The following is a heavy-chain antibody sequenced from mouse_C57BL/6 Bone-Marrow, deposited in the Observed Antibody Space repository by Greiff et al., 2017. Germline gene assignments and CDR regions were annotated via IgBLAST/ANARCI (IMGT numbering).Heavy chain of an antibody. D-gene: IGHD1-1*01. CDR3: ARELRFFYYAMDY. Sequence: EVQLQQSGPVLVKPGASVKMSCKASGYTFTDYYMNWVKQSHGKSLEWIGVINPYNGGTSYNQKFNGKATLTVEKSSSTAYMELNSLTSEDSAVYYCARELRFFYYAMDYWGQGTSVTVSS. CDR1: GYTFTDYY. J-gene: IGHJ4*01. CDR2: INPYNGGT. V-gene: IGHV1-19*01.